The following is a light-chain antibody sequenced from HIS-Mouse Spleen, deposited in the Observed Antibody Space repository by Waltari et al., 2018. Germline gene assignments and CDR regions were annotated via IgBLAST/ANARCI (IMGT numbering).Light chain of an antibody. J-gene: IGLJ3*02. CDR1: RSAVGGYNY. CDR3: SSYTSSSTLWV. V-gene: IGLV2-14*01. CDR2: EVS. Sequence: QSALTQPASVSGSPGQSITISCTGTRSAVGGYNYVPWYQQHPGKAPKLMIYEVSKRPSGVSNRFSGSKSGNTASLTISGLQAEDEADYYCSSYTSSSTLWVFGGGTKLTVL.